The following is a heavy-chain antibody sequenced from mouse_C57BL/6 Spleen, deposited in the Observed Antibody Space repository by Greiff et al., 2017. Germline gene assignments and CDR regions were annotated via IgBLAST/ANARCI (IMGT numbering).Heavy chain of an antibody. CDR2: IYPGDGDT. CDR1: GYAFSSSW. Sequence: QVQLQQSGPELVKPGASVKIPCKASGYAFSSSWMNWVKQRPGKGLEWIGRIYPGDGDTNYNGKFKGKATLTADKSSSTAYMQLSSLTSEDSAVYFCARQDSKGGYFDYWGQGTTLTVSS. CDR3: ARQDSKGGYFDY. J-gene: IGHJ2*01. V-gene: IGHV1-82*01. D-gene: IGHD2-5*01.